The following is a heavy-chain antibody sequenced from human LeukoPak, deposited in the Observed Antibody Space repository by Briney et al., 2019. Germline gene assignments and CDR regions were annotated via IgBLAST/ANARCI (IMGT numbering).Heavy chain of an antibody. CDR1: GGSFSGYY. D-gene: IGHD2-2*01. Sequence: SETLSLTCAVYGGSFSGYYWSWIRQPPGKGLEWIGGINHSGSTNYNPSLKSRVTISVDTSKNQFSLKLSSVTAADTAVYYCARRAHGYCSSTSCSNWFDPWGQGTLVTVSS. CDR2: INHSGST. CDR3: ARRAHGYCSSTSCSNWFDP. J-gene: IGHJ5*02. V-gene: IGHV4-34*01.